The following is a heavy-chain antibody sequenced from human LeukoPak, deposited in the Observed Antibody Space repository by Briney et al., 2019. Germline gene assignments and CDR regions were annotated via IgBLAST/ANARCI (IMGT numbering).Heavy chain of an antibody. CDR2: INSDGSST. D-gene: IGHD1-26*01. V-gene: IGHV3-74*01. CDR3: ARDYLARTYSGSSLDWFDP. CDR1: GFTFSSYW. J-gene: IGHJ5*02. Sequence: GRSLRLSCAASGFTFSSYWMHWVRQAPGKGLVWVSRINSDGSSTSYADSVKGQFTISRDNAKNTLYLQMNSLRAEDTAVYYCARDYLARTYSGSSLDWFDPWGQGTLVTVSS.